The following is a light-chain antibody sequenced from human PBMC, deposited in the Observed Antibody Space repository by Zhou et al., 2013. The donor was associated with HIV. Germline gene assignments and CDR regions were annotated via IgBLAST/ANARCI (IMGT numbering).Light chain of an antibody. CDR3: QQSYTTPYT. V-gene: IGKV1-13*02. J-gene: IGKJ2*01. CDR2: DAS. Sequence: AIQLTQSPSSLSASVGDRVTITCRASQGISRTLAWYQQKPGKPPKLLIYDASTLESGVPSRFSGSGSGTDFTLTIDSLQPEDFATYFCQQSYTTPYTFGQGTKLDIK. CDR1: QGISRT.